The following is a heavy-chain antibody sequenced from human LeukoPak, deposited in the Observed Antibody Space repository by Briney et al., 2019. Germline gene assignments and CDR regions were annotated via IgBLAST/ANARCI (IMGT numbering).Heavy chain of an antibody. V-gene: IGHV3-74*01. Sequence: GGSLRLSCAASGFTFSSYWMHWVRQAPGKGLVWVSRINTDGSSTSYADSVKGRFTISRDNAKNTLYLQMNSLRAEDTAVYYCAREWGSNNFRLDYWGQGTLVTVSS. D-gene: IGHD5-24*01. J-gene: IGHJ4*02. CDR2: INTDGSST. CDR1: GFTFSSYW. CDR3: AREWGSNNFRLDY.